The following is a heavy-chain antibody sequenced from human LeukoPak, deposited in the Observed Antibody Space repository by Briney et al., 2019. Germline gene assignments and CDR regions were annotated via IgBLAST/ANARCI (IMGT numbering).Heavy chain of an antibody. CDR2: IYWNSGII. J-gene: IGHJ4*02. CDR1: GFTFDDYA. D-gene: IGHD4-23*01. Sequence: GGSLRLSCAASGFTFDDYAMHWVRQAPGQGLEWVSSIYWNSGIITYADSVRGRFTISRDNADNSLFLQMDSLRPEDTALYYCTKEETKYTFGNAFDYRGQGTLVTVSS. V-gene: IGHV3-9*01. CDR3: TKEETKYTFGNAFDY.